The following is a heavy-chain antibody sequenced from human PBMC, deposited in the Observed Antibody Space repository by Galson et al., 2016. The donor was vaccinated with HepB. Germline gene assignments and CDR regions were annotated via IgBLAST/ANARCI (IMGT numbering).Heavy chain of an antibody. CDR3: ARGEIVVAAGDAFDI. Sequence: SLRLSCAASGFTFSSYAMHWVAVISSDGSNKYYADSVKGRFTISRDNSKNTLHLQMNSLRAEDTTVYYCARGEIVVAAGDAFDIWGQGTMVTVSS. D-gene: IGHD3-22*01. CDR2: ISSDGSNK. J-gene: IGHJ3*02. V-gene: IGHV3-30*01. CDR1: GFTFSSYA.